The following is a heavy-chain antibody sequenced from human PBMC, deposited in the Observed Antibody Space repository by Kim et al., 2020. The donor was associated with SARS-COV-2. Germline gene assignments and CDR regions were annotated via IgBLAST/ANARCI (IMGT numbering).Heavy chain of an antibody. J-gene: IGHJ6*04. CDR1: GYTFTSYY. V-gene: IGHV1-46*01. Sequence: ASVKVACKASGYTFTSYYMHWVRQAPGQGLEWMGIINPSGGSTSYAQKFQGRVTMTRDTSTSTVYMELSSLRSEDTAVYYCARGVRGYSYGLPYYGMDVWGKGSTVAVTT. CDR3: ARGVRGYSYGLPYYGMDV. CDR2: INPSGGST. D-gene: IGHD5-18*01.